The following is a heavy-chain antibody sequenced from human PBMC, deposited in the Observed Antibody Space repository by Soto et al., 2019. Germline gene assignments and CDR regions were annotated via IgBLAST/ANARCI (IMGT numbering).Heavy chain of an antibody. CDR2: IYYSGST. V-gene: IGHV4-59*08. D-gene: IGHD6-13*01. CDR1: GCSISSYY. J-gene: IGHJ4*02. Sequence: QVQLQESGPGLVKPSETLSLTCTVSGCSISSYYWSWIRQPPGKGLEWIGYIYYSGSTNYNPSLKSRVTISVDPSKNQFSLKLSSVTAADTAVYYCARLSEAAASDYWGQGTLVTVSS. CDR3: ARLSEAAASDY.